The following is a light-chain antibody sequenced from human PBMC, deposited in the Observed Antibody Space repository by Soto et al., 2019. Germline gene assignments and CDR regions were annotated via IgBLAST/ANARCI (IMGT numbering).Light chain of an antibody. CDR3: QKYYSYWT. CDR2: DAS. Sequence: DIQMTQSPSTLSASVGDRVTITCRASQSISRWLAWYQQKPGKAPKLLIFDASTLENGVPARFSGSRSGPEFSLTISSLQPDDFATYYCQKYYSYWTFGQGTKVDIK. J-gene: IGKJ1*01. V-gene: IGKV1-5*01. CDR1: QSISRW.